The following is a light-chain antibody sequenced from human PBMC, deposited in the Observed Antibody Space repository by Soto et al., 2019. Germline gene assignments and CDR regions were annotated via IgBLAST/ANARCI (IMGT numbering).Light chain of an antibody. Sequence: DIPMTQSPSSLSASVGDRVTITCRASQSINICLNWYQQKPGKAPKLLIYAASTLHSGVPSRFSGGGSGTDFTLTISSLQPEDFASYYCQQSFSTPLTFGPGTKVDIE. CDR1: QSINIC. CDR2: AAS. CDR3: QQSFSTPLT. J-gene: IGKJ3*01. V-gene: IGKV1-39*01.